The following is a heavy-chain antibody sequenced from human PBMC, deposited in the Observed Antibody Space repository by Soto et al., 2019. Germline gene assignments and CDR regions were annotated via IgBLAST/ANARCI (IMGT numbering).Heavy chain of an antibody. CDR2: ISSTTNYI. J-gene: IGHJ4*02. V-gene: IGHV3-21*06. CDR1: GFTFTRYS. CDR3: ARESEDLTSNFDY. Sequence: GGSLRLSCAASGFTFTRYSMNWVRQAPGKGLEWVSSISSTTNYIYYGDSMKGRFTFSRDNAKNSLYLEMNSLRAEDTAVYYCARESEDLTSNFDYWGQGTLVTVSS.